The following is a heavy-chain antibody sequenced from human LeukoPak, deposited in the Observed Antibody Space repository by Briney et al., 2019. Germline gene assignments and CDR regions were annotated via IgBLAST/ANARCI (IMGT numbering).Heavy chain of an antibody. J-gene: IGHJ3*02. D-gene: IGHD3-3*01. CDR3: ARDPYYDFWSGYYAFDI. Sequence: SETLSLTCTVSGGSISSSSYYWGWIRQPPGKGLEWIGSIYYSGSTYYNPSLKRRVTISVDTSKNQFSLKLSSVTAADTAVYYCARDPYYDFWSGYYAFDIWGQGTMVTVSS. CDR1: GGSISSSSYY. CDR2: IYYSGST. V-gene: IGHV4-39*02.